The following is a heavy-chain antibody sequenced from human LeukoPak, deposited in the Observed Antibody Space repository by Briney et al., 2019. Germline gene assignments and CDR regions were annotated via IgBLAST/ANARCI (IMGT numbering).Heavy chain of an antibody. CDR3: ARVLRRGWFGTEPPTFDY. J-gene: IGHJ4*02. CDR1: GFTFSGDY. D-gene: IGHD3-10*01. CDR2: ISSVGSST. V-gene: IGHV3-11*01. Sequence: GGSLRLSCAASGFTFSGDYMSWIRQAPGKGLEWVSYISSVGSSTVYADSVKGRFTISRDNAKNSLFLQMNSLGAEDTAVYYCARVLRRGWFGTEPPTFDYWGQGILVTVSS.